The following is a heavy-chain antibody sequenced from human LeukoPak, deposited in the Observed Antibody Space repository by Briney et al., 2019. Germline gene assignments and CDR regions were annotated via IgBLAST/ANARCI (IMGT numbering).Heavy chain of an antibody. J-gene: IGHJ4*02. Sequence: PGVSLRLSCAASGFTFSRYAMSWVRQAPGKGLEWVSVISGSGGNTYYADSVKGRFTIFRDNSKNMLHLQMNSLRGEDTAVYYCAKRDEIEGVNAYWGQGTLVTVSS. CDR3: AKRDEIEGVNAY. V-gene: IGHV3-23*01. D-gene: IGHD5-24*01. CDR2: ISGSGGNT. CDR1: GFTFSRYA.